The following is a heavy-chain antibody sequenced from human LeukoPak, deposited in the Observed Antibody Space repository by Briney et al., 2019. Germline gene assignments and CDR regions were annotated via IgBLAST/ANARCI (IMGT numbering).Heavy chain of an antibody. D-gene: IGHD6-19*01. Sequence: GASVKVSCKTLGYTFSGYYIHWVRRAPGQGLEWMGWIDPNGGDAKYTQKFQGRVTMTRDTSINTLYLEVRSDDTAVYYCARGEQWLVRYWGQGTLVTVSS. CDR3: ARGEQWLVRY. CDR2: IDPNGGDA. V-gene: IGHV1-2*02. CDR1: GYTFSGYY. J-gene: IGHJ4*02.